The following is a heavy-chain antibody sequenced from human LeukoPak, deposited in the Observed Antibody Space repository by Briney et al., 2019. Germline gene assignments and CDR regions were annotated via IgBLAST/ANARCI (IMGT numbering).Heavy chain of an antibody. D-gene: IGHD3-22*01. CDR1: GFTFTTYT. Sequence: GGSLRLSCAASGFTFTTYTMNWVRRAPGKGLEWVSSISSTSKYIYYADSVKGRFTISRDTSKNTLYLQMNSLRAEDTAVYYCARDEFFYYDSSGYPAFEYWGQGTLVTVSS. J-gene: IGHJ4*02. V-gene: IGHV3-21*01. CDR2: ISSTSKYI. CDR3: ARDEFFYYDSSGYPAFEY.